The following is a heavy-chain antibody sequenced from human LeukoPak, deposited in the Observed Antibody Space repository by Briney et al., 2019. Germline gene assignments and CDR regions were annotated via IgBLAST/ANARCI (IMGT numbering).Heavy chain of an antibody. CDR2: ISGSGGST. V-gene: IGHV3-23*01. D-gene: IGHD2-2*01. Sequence: GGSLRLSCAASGFTFSSSAMSWVRQAPGKGLEWVSVISGSGGSTYYADSVKGRVTISRDNSKNTLYLRMNSLRAEDTAVYYCAKASRNCSRTSCYEYFQHWGQGTLVTVSS. CDR3: AKASRNCSRTSCYEYFQH. J-gene: IGHJ1*01. CDR1: GFTFSSSA.